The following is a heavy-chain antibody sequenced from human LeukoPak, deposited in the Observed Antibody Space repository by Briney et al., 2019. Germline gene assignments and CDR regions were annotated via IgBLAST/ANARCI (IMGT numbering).Heavy chain of an antibody. CDR1: GFTFDDFA. D-gene: IGHD2-21*02. CDR3: AKDFGVVTAMDV. V-gene: IGHV3-9*01. Sequence: PGRSLRLSCAASGFTFDDFAMHWVRQAPGKGLEWVSGISWNSGSIGYADSVKGRFTISRDNAKNSLYLQMNSLRAEDTALYYCAKDFGVVTAMDVWGKGTTVTVSS. J-gene: IGHJ6*04. CDR2: ISWNSGSI.